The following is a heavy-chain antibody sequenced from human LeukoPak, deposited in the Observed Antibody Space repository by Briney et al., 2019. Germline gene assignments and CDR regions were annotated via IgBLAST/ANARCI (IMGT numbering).Heavy chain of an antibody. Sequence: GVSLRLSCAASGFTFKNHWMHWLRRAPGKGLVWVSRMSSDGSSTAYADSVKGRFTISRDNAKSTLYLEMNSLRAEDTAVYYCASDTVDGVSGIDYWGQGTLVTVFS. J-gene: IGHJ4*02. CDR1: GFTFKNHW. CDR2: MSSDGSST. V-gene: IGHV3-74*01. D-gene: IGHD5-12*01. CDR3: ASDTVDGVSGIDY.